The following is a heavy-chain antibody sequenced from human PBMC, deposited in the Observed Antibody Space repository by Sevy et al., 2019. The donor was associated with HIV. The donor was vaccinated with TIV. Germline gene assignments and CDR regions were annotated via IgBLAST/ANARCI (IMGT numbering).Heavy chain of an antibody. CDR3: AKDPNNELEPQV. V-gene: IGHV3-23*01. Sequence: GGSLRLSCAASGFTFSSYAMSWVRQAPGKGLEWVSAISGSGGSTYYADSVKGRFTISRDKSKNALDLQMNSLRAEDTAVDYSAKDPNNELEPQVWGQGTLVTVSS. D-gene: IGHD1-1*01. J-gene: IGHJ4*02. CDR1: GFTFSSYA. CDR2: ISGSGGST.